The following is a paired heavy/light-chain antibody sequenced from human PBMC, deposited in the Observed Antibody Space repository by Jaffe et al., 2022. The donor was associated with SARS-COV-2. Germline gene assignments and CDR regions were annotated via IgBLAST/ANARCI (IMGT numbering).Light chain of an antibody. J-gene: IGLJ1*01. CDR3: QVWDSSSDFYV. Sequence: SYVLTQPPSVSVAPGKTARITCGGNNIGSKSVHWYQQKPGQAPVLVIYYDSDRPSGIPERFSGSNSGNTATLTISRVEAGDEADYYCQVWDSSSDFYVFGTGTKVTVL. CDR2: YDS. CDR1: NIGSKS. V-gene: IGLV3-21*04.
Heavy chain of an antibody. V-gene: IGHV3-11*06. CDR2: ISSSSSYT. Sequence: QVQLVESGGGLVKPGGSLRLSCAASGFTFSDYYMSWIRQAPGKGLEWVSYISSSSSYTNYADSVKGRFTISRDNAKNSLYLQMNSLRAEDTAVYYCARVMGLGGPHQGWFDPWGQGTLVTVSS. D-gene: IGHD2-8*01. J-gene: IGHJ5*02. CDR1: GFTFSDYY. CDR3: ARVMGLGGPHQGWFDP.